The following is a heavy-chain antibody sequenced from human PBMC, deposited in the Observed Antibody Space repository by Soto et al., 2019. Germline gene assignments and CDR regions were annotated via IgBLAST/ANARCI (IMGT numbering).Heavy chain of an antibody. J-gene: IGHJ4*02. Sequence: ASVKVSCKASGYTFTSYGISWVRQAPGQGLEWMGWISAYNGNTNYAQKLQGRVTMTTDTSTSTAYMELRSLRSDDTAVYYCARDIGEYYDFWSGYHHFDYWGQGTLVTVSS. V-gene: IGHV1-18*01. D-gene: IGHD3-3*01. CDR3: ARDIGEYYDFWSGYHHFDY. CDR1: GYTFTSYG. CDR2: ISAYNGNT.